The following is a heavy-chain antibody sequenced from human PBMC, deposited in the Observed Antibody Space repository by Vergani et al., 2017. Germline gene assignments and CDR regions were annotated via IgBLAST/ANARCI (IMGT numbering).Heavy chain of an antibody. D-gene: IGHD2-15*01. Sequence: EVQLVESGGGLVQPGGSLRLSCAASGFTFSSYWMSWVRQAPGKGLEWVANIKQDGSEKYYVDSVKGRFTISRDNAKNSLYLQMNSLRAEDTAVYYCARDIVVVVAALQEDGMDVWGQGTTVTVSS. CDR1: GFTFSSYW. V-gene: IGHV3-7*03. CDR3: ARDIVVVVAALQEDGMDV. CDR2: IKQDGSEK. J-gene: IGHJ6*02.